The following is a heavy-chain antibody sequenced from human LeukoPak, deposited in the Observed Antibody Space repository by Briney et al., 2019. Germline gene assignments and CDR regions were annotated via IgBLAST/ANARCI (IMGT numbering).Heavy chain of an antibody. J-gene: IGHJ4*02. CDR3: ARRGDS. V-gene: IGHV4-61*02. CDR1: GGSITSGSDY. Sequence: SETLSLTCTVSGGSITSGSDYWNWIRQPAGKGLEWIGRIYTSGITNYNPSLKSRVTISVDTSKNQFSLKLSSVTAADTAVYYCARRGDSWGQGIMVTVSS. CDR2: IYTSGIT.